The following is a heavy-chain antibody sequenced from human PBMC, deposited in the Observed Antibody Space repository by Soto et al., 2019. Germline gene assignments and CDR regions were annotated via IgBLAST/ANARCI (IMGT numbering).Heavy chain of an antibody. CDR2: IYSGGST. CDR3: ARHYDFWSGYDDY. V-gene: IGHV3-53*02. CDR1: GFTVSSNS. D-gene: IGHD3-3*01. Sequence: EVQLVETGGGLIQPGGSLRLSCAASGFTVSSNSMSWVRQAPGKGLEWVSVIYSGGSTYYADSVKGRFTISRDNSTHALYLQMNSLRAEDTAVYYCARHYDFWSGYDDYWGQGTLVTVSS. J-gene: IGHJ4*02.